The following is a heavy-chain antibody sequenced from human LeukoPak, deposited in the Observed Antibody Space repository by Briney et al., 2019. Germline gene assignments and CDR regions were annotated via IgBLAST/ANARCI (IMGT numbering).Heavy chain of an antibody. V-gene: IGHV1-69*13. Sequence: SVKVSCKASGFTFTSSAVQWVRQAPGQGLEWMGGIIPIFGTANYAQKFQGRVTITADESTSTAYMELSSLRSEDTAVYYCARAVGDYVGYYFDYWGQGTLVTVSS. CDR1: GFTFTSSA. J-gene: IGHJ4*02. D-gene: IGHD4-17*01. CDR2: IIPIFGTA. CDR3: ARAVGDYVGYYFDY.